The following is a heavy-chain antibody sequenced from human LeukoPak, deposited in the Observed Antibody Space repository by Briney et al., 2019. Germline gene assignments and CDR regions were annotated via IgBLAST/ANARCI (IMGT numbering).Heavy chain of an antibody. J-gene: IGHJ6*03. Sequence: SVKVSCKASGGTFSSYAISWVRQAPGQGLEWMGGIIPIFGTANYAQKFQGRVTITADKSTSTAYMELSSLRSEDTAVYYCARVQGYGGNYYYYMDVWGKGTTVTVSS. D-gene: IGHD5-12*01. CDR3: ARVQGYGGNYYYYMDV. CDR2: IIPIFGTA. CDR1: GGTFSSYA. V-gene: IGHV1-69*06.